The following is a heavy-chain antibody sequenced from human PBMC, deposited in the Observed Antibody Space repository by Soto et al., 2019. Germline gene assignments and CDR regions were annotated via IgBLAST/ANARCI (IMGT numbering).Heavy chain of an antibody. J-gene: IGHJ6*02. CDR3: AILILITIFGVVIPHYGFRAGPDYGMDV. V-gene: IGHV3-30*03. Sequence: GGSLRLSCAASGFTFSSYGMHWVRQAPGKGLEWVAVISYDGSNKYYADSVKGRFTISRDNSKNTLYLQMNSLRAEDTAVYYCAILILITIFGVVIPHYGFRAGPDYGMDVWGQGTTVTVSS. D-gene: IGHD3-3*01. CDR2: ISYDGSNK. CDR1: GFTFSSYG.